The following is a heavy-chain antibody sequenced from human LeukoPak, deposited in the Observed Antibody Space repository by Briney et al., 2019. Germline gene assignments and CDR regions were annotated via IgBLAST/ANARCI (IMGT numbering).Heavy chain of an antibody. V-gene: IGHV1-18*01. CDR1: AYTFTNYG. CDR2: ISAHSGNT. J-gene: IGHJ4*02. CDR3: ARDGYFDH. Sequence: ASVKVSCKASAYTFTNYGIAWVRQAPGQGLEWMGWISAHSGNTNYAQKLQGRVTMTTDTSTSTAYMELRSLASDDTAVYYCARDGYFDHWGQGTLVTVSS.